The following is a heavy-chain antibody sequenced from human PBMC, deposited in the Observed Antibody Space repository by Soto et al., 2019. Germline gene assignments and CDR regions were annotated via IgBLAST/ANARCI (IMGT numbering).Heavy chain of an antibody. CDR2: INNDGSCK. D-gene: IGHD5-12*01. Sequence: GSLRLSFEASGFTLSTYCMHWVLQAPGKGLVWVSCINNDGSCKSYADSVKGRFTISRDNAKNTLYLQMNSLRAEETAVYYCAKGFSGYDFAYWGQGTLVTVS. CDR1: GFTLSTYC. V-gene: IGHV3-74*01. J-gene: IGHJ4*02. CDR3: AKGFSGYDFAY.